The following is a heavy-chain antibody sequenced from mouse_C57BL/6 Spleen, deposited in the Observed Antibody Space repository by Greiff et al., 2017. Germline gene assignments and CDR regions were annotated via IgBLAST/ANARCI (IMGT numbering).Heavy chain of an antibody. V-gene: IGHV1-52*01. CDR1: GYTFTSYW. CDR2: IDPSDSET. D-gene: IGHD2-4*01. Sequence: QVQLQQPGAELVRPGSSVKLSCKASGYTFTSYWMHWVKQRPIQGLEWIGNIDPSDSETHYNQKFKDKATLTVDKSSSPAYMQLSSLTSEDSAVYYCARDDYGGAMDYWGQGTSVNVSS. CDR3: ARDDYGGAMDY. J-gene: IGHJ4*01.